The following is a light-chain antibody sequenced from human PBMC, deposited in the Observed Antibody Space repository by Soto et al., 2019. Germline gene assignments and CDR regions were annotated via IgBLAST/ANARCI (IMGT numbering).Light chain of an antibody. CDR1: SSDGGGYKY. V-gene: IGLV2-11*01. CDR3: CSYAGSYTLV. CDR2: DVN. Sequence: QSALTQPRSVPGSPGQSVTISCTGTSSDGGGYKYVSWYQQHPGKAPKLMIYDVNKRPSGVPDRFSGSKSGNTASLTISWLQAEDEADYYCCSYAGSYTLVFGGGTQLTVL. J-gene: IGLJ2*01.